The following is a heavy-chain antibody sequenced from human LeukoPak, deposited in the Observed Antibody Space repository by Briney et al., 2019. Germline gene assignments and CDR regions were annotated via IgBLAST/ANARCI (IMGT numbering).Heavy chain of an antibody. CDR1: GYTFTSYA. CDR3: ARDALSASSGWYPAKAFDI. V-gene: IGHV1-3*01. D-gene: IGHD6-19*01. CDR2: INAGNGNT. Sequence: GASVKVSRKASGYTFTSYAMHWVRQAPGQRLEWMGWINAGNGNTKYSQKFQGRVTITRDTSASTAYMELSSLRSEDTAVYYCARDALSASSGWYPAKAFDIWGQGTMVTVSS. J-gene: IGHJ3*02.